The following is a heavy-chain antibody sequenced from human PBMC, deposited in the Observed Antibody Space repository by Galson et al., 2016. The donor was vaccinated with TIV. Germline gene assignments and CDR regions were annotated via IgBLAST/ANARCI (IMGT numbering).Heavy chain of an antibody. J-gene: IGHJ6*03. D-gene: IGHD4-17*01. CDR3: ASSTTATTNYYYMDV. V-gene: IGHV1-69*13. CDR1: GGPFSSYA. CDR2: IIGMFGTT. Sequence: SVKVSCKASGGPFSSYAVTWVRQAPGQGLEWMGRIIGMFGTTNYAQKFQGRVTMTADESTSTAYMELNSLRSEDTAVYYCASSTTATTNYYYMDVWGKGTTVIVSS.